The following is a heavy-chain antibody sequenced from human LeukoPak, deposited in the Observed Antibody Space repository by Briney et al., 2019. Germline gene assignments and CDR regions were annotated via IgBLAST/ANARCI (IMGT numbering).Heavy chain of an antibody. CDR3: ARKSGSYRPREFAFDI. CDR1: GGSISSYY. V-gene: IGHV4-34*01. CDR2: INHSGST. J-gene: IGHJ3*02. Sequence: SETLSLTCTVSGGSISSYYWSWIRQPPGKGLEWIGEINHSGSTNYNPSLKSRVTISVDTSKNQFSLKLSSVTAADTAVYYCARKSGSYRPREFAFDIWGQGTMVTASS. D-gene: IGHD1-26*01.